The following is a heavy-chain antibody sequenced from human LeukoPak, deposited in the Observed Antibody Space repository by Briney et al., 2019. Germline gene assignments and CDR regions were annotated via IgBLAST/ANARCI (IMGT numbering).Heavy chain of an antibody. Sequence: QSGGSLRLSCAASRFTFSSYAMSWVRQAPGKGLEWVSAISGSGGSTYYADSVKGRFTISRDNSKNTLYLQMNSLRAEDTAVYYCAKSISGSLTGAFDIWGQGTMVTVSS. D-gene: IGHD3-10*01. CDR3: AKSISGSLTGAFDI. CDR1: RFTFSSYA. V-gene: IGHV3-23*01. CDR2: ISGSGGST. J-gene: IGHJ3*02.